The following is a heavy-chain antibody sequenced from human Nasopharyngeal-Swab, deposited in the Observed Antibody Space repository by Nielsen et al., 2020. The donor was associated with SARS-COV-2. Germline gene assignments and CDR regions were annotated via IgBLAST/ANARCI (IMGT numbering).Heavy chain of an antibody. J-gene: IGHJ3*02. V-gene: IGHV4-34*01. Sequence: RQAPGKGLEWIGEINHSGSTNYNPPLKSRVTISVDTSKNQFSLKLSSVTAADTAVYYCARSCRVVTAIRFAFDIWGQGTMVTVSS. CDR3: ARSCRVVTAIRFAFDI. D-gene: IGHD2-21*02. CDR2: INHSGST.